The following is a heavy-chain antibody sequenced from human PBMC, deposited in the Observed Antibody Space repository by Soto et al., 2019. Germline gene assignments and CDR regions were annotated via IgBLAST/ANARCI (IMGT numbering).Heavy chain of an antibody. CDR1: GYTLCSFD. J-gene: IGHJ4*02. V-gene: IGHV3-23*01. Sequence: GGSLRLSCAVSGYTLCSFDMSWVRQAPGKGLEWVSTISGSGGGTNYADSVKGRFTISRDISTYTVYLQMNSLRAEDTAVYYCAHRTGFDYWGQGALVTVSS. CDR2: ISGSGGGT. CDR3: AHRTGFDY.